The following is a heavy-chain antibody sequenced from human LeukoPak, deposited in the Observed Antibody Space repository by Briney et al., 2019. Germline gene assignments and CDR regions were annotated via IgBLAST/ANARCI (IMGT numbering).Heavy chain of an antibody. V-gene: IGHV6-1*01. D-gene: IGHD6-19*01. Sequence: SQTLSLTCAISGDGFSSINGAWNWLRQSPSRGLEWLGRTYFRSRWYNEFAESLKGLMTIDPDTSKNQFSLQLTSVTPEDTAVYYCAKYLGNTGWYTFGYWGQGTLVTVSS. CDR3: AKYLGNTGWYTFGY. J-gene: IGHJ4*02. CDR2: TYFRSRWYN. CDR1: GDGFSSINGA.